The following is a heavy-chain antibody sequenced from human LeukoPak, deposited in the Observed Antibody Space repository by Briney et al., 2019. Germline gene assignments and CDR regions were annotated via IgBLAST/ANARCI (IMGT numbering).Heavy chain of an antibody. Sequence: GGSLRLSCAASGFTFSAYAMTWVRQAPGKGLEWVANIKQDGSEKYYVDSVKGRFTISRDNVKNSLYLQMNSLRAEDTAVYYCARGNYYHDSSGHHYYFDYWGQGTLVTVSS. V-gene: IGHV3-7*03. D-gene: IGHD3-22*01. J-gene: IGHJ4*02. CDR1: GFTFSAYA. CDR2: IKQDGSEK. CDR3: ARGNYYHDSSGHHYYFDY.